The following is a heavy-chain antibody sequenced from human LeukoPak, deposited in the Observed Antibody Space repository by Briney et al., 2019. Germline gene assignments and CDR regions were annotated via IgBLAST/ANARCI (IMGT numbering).Heavy chain of an antibody. V-gene: IGHV3-48*01. D-gene: IGHD5-24*01. J-gene: IGHJ4*02. CDR3: ARDYKYAFDN. CDR2: IGIDSGNT. CDR1: GFTFSDYS. Sequence: GGSLRLSCAASGFTFSDYSMNWVRQAPGKGLEWISYIGIDSGNTNYADSVKGRFTISGDKAKNSLYLQMSSLRVEDTAVYYCARDYKYAFDNWGQGILVTVSS.